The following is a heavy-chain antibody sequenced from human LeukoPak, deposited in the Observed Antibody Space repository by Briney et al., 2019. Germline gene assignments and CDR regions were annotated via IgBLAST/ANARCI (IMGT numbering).Heavy chain of an antibody. J-gene: IGHJ4*02. V-gene: IGHV1-24*01. CDR2: FDPEDGET. CDR3: ATTMRDGYNEILDY. D-gene: IGHD5-24*01. Sequence: EASVKVSCKVSGYTLTELSKHWVRQAPGKGLEWMGGFDPEDGETIYAQKFQGRVTMTEDTSTDTAYMELSSLRSEDTAVYYCATTMRDGYNEILDYWGQGTLVTVSS. CDR1: GYTLTELS.